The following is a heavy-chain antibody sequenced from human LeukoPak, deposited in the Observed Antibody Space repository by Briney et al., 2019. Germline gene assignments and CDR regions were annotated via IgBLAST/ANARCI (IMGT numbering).Heavy chain of an antibody. Sequence: ASVKVSCKASGYTFTGYYMHWVRQAPGQGLEWMGWINPNSGGTNYAQKFQGRVTLTRDTSISTAYMELSRLRSGDTAVYYCARSHSSWRFDYWGQGTLVTVSS. D-gene: IGHD6-13*01. J-gene: IGHJ4*02. CDR2: INPNSGGT. CDR1: GYTFTGYY. V-gene: IGHV1-2*02. CDR3: ARSHSSWRFDY.